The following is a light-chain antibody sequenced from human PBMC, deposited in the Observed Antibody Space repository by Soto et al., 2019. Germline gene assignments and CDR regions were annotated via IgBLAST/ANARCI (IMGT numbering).Light chain of an antibody. CDR1: QSLVYSDGNIC. J-gene: IGKJ1*01. V-gene: IGKV2-30*01. CDR3: MHATHRSRT. CDR2: KVS. Sequence: DVVLTQSPLSLPVTLGQPASISCRSSQSLVYSDGNICLHWFHQWPGQSPGRLIYKVSNRDSGAPDRFSGSGSGTDFTRKISRVEAEDVGVYYCMHATHRSRTFGQGTKVEIQ.